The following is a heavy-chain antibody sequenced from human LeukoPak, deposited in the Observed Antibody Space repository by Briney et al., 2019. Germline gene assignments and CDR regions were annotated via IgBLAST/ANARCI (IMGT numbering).Heavy chain of an antibody. D-gene: IGHD2-8*01. CDR1: GDSISSGAYY. CDR3: ARDVSPNGVVDY. Sequence: SETLPLTCTVSGDSISSGAYYWGWIRQPPGKGLEWIGSIYYSGSTYDNPSLKSRVTISVDTSRNQFSLKLSSVTAADTAVYYCARDVSPNGVVDYWGQGTLVTVSS. V-gene: IGHV4-39*07. CDR2: IYYSGST. J-gene: IGHJ4*02.